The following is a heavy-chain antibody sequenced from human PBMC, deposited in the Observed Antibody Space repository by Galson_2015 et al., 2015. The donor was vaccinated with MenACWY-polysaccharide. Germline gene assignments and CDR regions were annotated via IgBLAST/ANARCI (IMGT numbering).Heavy chain of an antibody. CDR3: TRDRPLDY. V-gene: IGHV3-49*03. Sequence: SLRLSCATSGFIFADYAMAWFRQAPGKGLEWIGFIRTNADGGATNYAASVRGRFTISRDDSRSIAWLEMNSLITEDTAVYFCTRDRPLDYWGQGTLVSVSS. CDR2: IRTNADGGAT. J-gene: IGHJ4*02. CDR1: GFIFADYA.